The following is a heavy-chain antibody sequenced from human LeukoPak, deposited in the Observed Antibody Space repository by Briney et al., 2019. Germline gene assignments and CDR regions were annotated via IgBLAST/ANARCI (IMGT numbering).Heavy chain of an antibody. CDR1: GYSFTSYW. CDR3: ARRAPYYYDSSGLTALGAFDI. CDR2: IYPVDSDT. Sequence: GESLKISCKGSGYSFTSYWIGWVRQMPGKGLEWMGIIYPVDSDTRYSPSFQGQVTISADKSISTAYLQWSSLKASDTAMYYCARRAPYYYDSSGLTALGAFDIWGQGTMVTVSS. D-gene: IGHD3-22*01. J-gene: IGHJ3*02. V-gene: IGHV5-51*01.